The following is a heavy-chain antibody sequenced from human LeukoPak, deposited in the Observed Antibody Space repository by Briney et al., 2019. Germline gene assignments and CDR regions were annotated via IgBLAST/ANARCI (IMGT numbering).Heavy chain of an antibody. CDR2: IHHDGNT. CDR1: GGSISSGYW. V-gene: IGHV4-4*02. J-gene: IGHJ4*02. Sequence: PSETLSLTCVVSGGSISSGYWWSWVRQTPGKGLEWIAEIHHDGNTNYNPSLKGRVTISVDTSKNQFSLKLTSVTAADTAIYYCARNAAYCLDYWGQGTLVTVSS. CDR3: ARNAAYCLDY. D-gene: IGHD1-26*01.